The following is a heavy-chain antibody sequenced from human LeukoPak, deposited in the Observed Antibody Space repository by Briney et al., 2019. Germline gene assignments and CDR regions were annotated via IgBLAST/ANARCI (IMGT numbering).Heavy chain of an antibody. CDR1: GGTFSSYA. D-gene: IGHD3-22*01. V-gene: IGHV1-69*06. CDR2: IIPIFGTA. J-gene: IGHJ5*02. CDR3: ARKVPNDSSGYYYRGQFDP. Sequence: ASVKASCKASGGTFSSYAISWVRQAPGQGLEWMGGIIPIFGTANYAQKFQGRVTITADKSTSTANMELSSLRSEDTAVYYCARKVPNDSSGYYYRGQFDPWGQGTLATVSS.